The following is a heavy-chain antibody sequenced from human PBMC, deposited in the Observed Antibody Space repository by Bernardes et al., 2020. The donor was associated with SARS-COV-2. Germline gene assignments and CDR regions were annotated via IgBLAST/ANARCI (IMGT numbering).Heavy chain of an antibody. D-gene: IGHD6-19*01. J-gene: IGHJ4*02. CDR1: GGSISSSSYY. CDR2: IYYSGST. CDR3: ARGPSGSSGWYVIEAGYFDY. V-gene: IGHV4-39*07. Sequence: SETLSLTCTVSGGSISSSSYYWGWIRQPPGKGLEWIGSIYYSGSTYYNPSLKSRVTISVDTSKNQFSLKLSSVTAADTAVYYCARGPSGSSGWYVIEAGYFDYWGQGTLVTVSS.